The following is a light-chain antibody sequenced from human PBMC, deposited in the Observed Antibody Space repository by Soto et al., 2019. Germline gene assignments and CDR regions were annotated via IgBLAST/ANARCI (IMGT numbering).Light chain of an antibody. V-gene: IGKV1-5*01. J-gene: IGKJ1*01. Sequence: DIQMTQSPSTLSASVGDRVTITCRASQTITTWLAWYQQKPGKAPKLLIYDASTLESGVPSRFSGNGFGTEFSLTISSLQPDDFASYYCQQYNTLSGTFGQGTKVDIK. CDR2: DAS. CDR3: QQYNTLSGT. CDR1: QTITTW.